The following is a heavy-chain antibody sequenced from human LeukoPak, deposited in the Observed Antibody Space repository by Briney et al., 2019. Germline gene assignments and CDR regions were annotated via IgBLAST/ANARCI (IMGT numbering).Heavy chain of an antibody. D-gene: IGHD2-8*02. CDR1: GDSVSSDSAT. CDR3: ARGLLVGHPYYCAMDV. CDR2: TYFRSKWYN. Sequence: SQTLSLTCAISGDSVSSDSATWTWIRQSPSSGLEWLGGTYFRSKWYNDSAESVKSRISINPDTSKNQFSLQLSSVTPEDTAVYYCARGLLVGHPYYCAMDVWGQGTTVSVSS. J-gene: IGHJ6*02. V-gene: IGHV6-1*01.